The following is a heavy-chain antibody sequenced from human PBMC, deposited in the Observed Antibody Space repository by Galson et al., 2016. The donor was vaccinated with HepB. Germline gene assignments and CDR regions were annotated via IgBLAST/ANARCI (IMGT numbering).Heavy chain of an antibody. CDR1: GYTFTNYA. Sequence: SVKVSCKAGGYTFTNYAIHWVRQAPGQSLEWMGWIAGGNGNTRYSQQFQGRVTFTRDTSASIVYMETSSLRSEDTAVFYCVRNAGGYNFGDWGQGTLVIVSS. D-gene: IGHD5-24*01. V-gene: IGHV1-3*01. J-gene: IGHJ4*02. CDR3: VRNAGGYNFGD. CDR2: IAGGNGNT.